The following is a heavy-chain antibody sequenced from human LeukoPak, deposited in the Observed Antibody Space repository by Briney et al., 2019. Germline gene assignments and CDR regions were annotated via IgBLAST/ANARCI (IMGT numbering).Heavy chain of an antibody. CDR2: ISYDGSNK. CDR1: GFTFSSYG. CDR3: AKSKLIWFGKTGCYFDY. V-gene: IGHV3-30*18. J-gene: IGHJ4*02. Sequence: GGSLRLSCAASGFTFSSYGMPWVRQAPGKGLEWVAVISYDGSNKYYADSVKGRFTISRDNSKNTLYLQMNSLRAEDTAVYYCAKSKLIWFGKTGCYFDYWGQGTLVTVSS. D-gene: IGHD3-10*01.